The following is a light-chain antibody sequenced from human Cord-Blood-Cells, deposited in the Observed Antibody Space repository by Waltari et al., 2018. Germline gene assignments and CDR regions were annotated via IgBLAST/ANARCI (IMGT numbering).Light chain of an antibody. V-gene: IGKV4-1*01. CDR1: QSVLYSSNNKNY. Sequence: DIVMTQSPDSLAVSLCERATINCQSSQSVLYSSNNKNYLAWYQQKPGQPPKLLMYWASTRESGVPDRFSGSGSGTDFTLTISSLQAEDVAVYYCQQYYSTLTFGGGTKVEIK. CDR2: WAS. J-gene: IGKJ4*01. CDR3: QQYYSTLT.